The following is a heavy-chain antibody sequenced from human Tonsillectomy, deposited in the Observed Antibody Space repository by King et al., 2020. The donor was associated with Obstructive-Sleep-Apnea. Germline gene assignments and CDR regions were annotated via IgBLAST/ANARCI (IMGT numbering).Heavy chain of an antibody. CDR1: GFSFSSYA. CDR2: ISSDGINK. Sequence: VQLQESGGGVVQPGRSLRLSCAASGFSFSSYAVHWVRPAPGKGLEWVAVISSDGINKYYADSVKGRFTISRDNSKNTLYLQMNSLRAEDTAVYYCARAQEAAAVPYYGYYGMDVWGQGTTVTVSS. J-gene: IGHJ6*02. CDR3: ARAQEAAAVPYYGYYGMDV. V-gene: IGHV3-30*04. D-gene: IGHD6-13*01.